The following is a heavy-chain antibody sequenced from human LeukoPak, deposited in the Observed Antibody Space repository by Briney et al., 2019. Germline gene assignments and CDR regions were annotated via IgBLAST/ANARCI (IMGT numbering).Heavy chain of an antibody. CDR3: AKGPYPILGYGDYRVLDP. V-gene: IGHV4-59*01. CDR1: GGSINNYY. J-gene: IGHJ5*02. CDR2: IYYSGST. Sequence: PSETLSLTCTVSGGSINNYYWSWIRQPPGKGLEWIGYIYYSGSTNYNPSLKSRVTISVDTSRNQFSLKLSSVTPADSAVYYCAKGPYPILGYGDYRVLDPWGQGTLVTVSS. D-gene: IGHD4-17*01.